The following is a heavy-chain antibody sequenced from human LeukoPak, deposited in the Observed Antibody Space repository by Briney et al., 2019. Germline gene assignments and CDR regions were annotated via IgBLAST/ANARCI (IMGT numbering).Heavy chain of an antibody. CDR1: GGSISSGDYY. V-gene: IGHV4-30-4*01. CDR3: ARASDYYGSGIYYGMDV. J-gene: IGHJ6*02. CDR2: IYYSGST. Sequence: SQTLSLTCAVSGGSISSGDYYWSWIRQPPGKGLEWIGYIYYSGSTYYNPSLKSRVTISVDTSKNQFSLNLSSVTAADTAVYYCARASDYYGSGIYYGMDVWGQGTTVTVSS. D-gene: IGHD3-10*01.